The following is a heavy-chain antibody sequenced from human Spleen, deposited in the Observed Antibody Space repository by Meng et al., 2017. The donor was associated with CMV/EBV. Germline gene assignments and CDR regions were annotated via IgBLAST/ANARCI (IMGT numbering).Heavy chain of an antibody. CDR3: AKAGSSWFNYGMDV. V-gene: IGHV3-23*01. CDR1: GFPFSSNS. CDR2: ISGSGGST. J-gene: IGHJ6*02. Sequence: GESLKISCEASGFPFSSNSMSWVRQAPGKGLEWVSAISGSGGSTYYADSVKGRFTISRDNSKNTLYLQMNSLRAEDTAVYYCAKAGSSWFNYGMDVWGQGTTVTVSS. D-gene: IGHD6-13*01.